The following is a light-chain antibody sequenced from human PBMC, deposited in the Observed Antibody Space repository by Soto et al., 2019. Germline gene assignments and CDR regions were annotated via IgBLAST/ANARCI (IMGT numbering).Light chain of an antibody. Sequence: EIVLTQSPGTLSLSPGERATLSCRASQSVSSSFLAWYRQKPGQAPRLLIYGASTRAPGIPDRFSGSGSGTDFTLTISRLEREDFAGYYCQRYGNSSTFGQGTKLEIK. CDR2: GAS. V-gene: IGKV3-20*01. CDR1: QSVSSSF. J-gene: IGKJ2*01. CDR3: QRYGNSST.